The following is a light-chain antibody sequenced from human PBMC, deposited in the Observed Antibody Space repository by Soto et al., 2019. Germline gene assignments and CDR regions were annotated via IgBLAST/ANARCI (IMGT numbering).Light chain of an antibody. Sequence: DIQMTQSPSTLSASVGDRVTITCRASQSISSWLAWYQQKPGKAPKLLIYDASSLESGVPSRFSGSGSGTEFTLTISSLQPDDFATYYCQQYNSYLTWTFGQGTKMDIK. CDR3: QQYNSYLTWT. J-gene: IGKJ1*01. V-gene: IGKV1-5*01. CDR1: QSISSW. CDR2: DAS.